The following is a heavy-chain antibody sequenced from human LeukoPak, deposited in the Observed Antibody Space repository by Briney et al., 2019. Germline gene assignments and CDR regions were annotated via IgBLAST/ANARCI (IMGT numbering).Heavy chain of an antibody. D-gene: IGHD6-13*01. J-gene: IGHJ4*02. Sequence: ASVKVSCKASGYTFTSYYIFWVRQAPGQGLEWMGIINPSGGSTTYSQKFQGRVTMTRDTSTSTVYMELSSLRSKDTAVYYCARRSWSSFSYWGQGTLVSVSS. CDR3: ARRSWSSFSY. V-gene: IGHV1-46*01. CDR1: GYTFTSYY. CDR2: INPSGGST.